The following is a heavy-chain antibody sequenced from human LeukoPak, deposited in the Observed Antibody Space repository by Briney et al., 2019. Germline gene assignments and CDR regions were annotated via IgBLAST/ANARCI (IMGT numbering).Heavy chain of an antibody. Sequence: SETLSLTCAVYGGSFSGYYWSWIRQPPGKGPEWIGEINHSGSTNYNPSLKSRVTISVDTSKNQSSLKLSSVTAADTAVYYCARPKGVLRFLEWPEPFDYWGQGTLVTVSS. CDR1: GGSFSGYY. CDR2: INHSGST. D-gene: IGHD3-3*01. CDR3: ARPKGVLRFLEWPEPFDY. V-gene: IGHV4-34*01. J-gene: IGHJ4*02.